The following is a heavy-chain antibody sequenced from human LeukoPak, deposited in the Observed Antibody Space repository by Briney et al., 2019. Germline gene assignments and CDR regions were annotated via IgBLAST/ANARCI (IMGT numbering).Heavy chain of an antibody. D-gene: IGHD3-22*01. Sequence: GGSLRLSCAASGFTVSNKYMTWVRQAPGKGLEWVSLIYSGGRTYYADSVKGRCTISRDNSKNTLYLQMNSLRVEDTVIYYCARGLFLSGYLDAFDIWGQGTVVTVSS. CDR3: ARGLFLSGYLDAFDI. J-gene: IGHJ3*02. CDR1: GFTVSNKY. CDR2: IYSGGRT. V-gene: IGHV3-53*01.